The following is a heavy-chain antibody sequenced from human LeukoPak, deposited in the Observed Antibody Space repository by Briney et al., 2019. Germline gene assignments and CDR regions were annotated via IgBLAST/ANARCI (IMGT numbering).Heavy chain of an antibody. CDR1: GFIFSGSD. D-gene: IGHD3-10*01. J-gene: IGHJ6*02. Sequence: QPGGSLKLSCAASGFIFSGSDVHWVRQAPGKGLEWIGRIRSKANNYATAYAASVKGRFTISRDDSKDTAYLQMNSLKTEDTAVYYCARVGEGYYYGSGSYGGMDVWGQGTMVTVSS. CDR3: ARVGEGYYYGSGSYGGMDV. CDR2: IRSKANNYAT. V-gene: IGHV3-73*01.